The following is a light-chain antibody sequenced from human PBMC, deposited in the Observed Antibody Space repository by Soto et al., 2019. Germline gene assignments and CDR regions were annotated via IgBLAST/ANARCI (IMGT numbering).Light chain of an antibody. CDR3: QQYNNGPGT. CDR2: GAS. Sequence: EIVMTQSPATLSVSPGERATLSCRASQSVSSNLAWYQQKPGQAPRLLIYGASTRATGIPARFSGSGSATEFTLTISSLQSEDFAVYYCQQYNNGPGTFGQGTKVEIK. V-gene: IGKV3-15*01. CDR1: QSVSSN. J-gene: IGKJ1*01.